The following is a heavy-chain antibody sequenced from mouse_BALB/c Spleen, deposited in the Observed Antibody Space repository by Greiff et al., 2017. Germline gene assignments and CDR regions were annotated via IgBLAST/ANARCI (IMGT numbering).Heavy chain of an antibody. CDR3: ARDYGSRDD. CDR1: GYTFTSYW. J-gene: IGHJ2*01. Sequence: VQLQESGAELARPGASVKLSCKASGYTFTSYWMQWVKQRPGQGLEWIGAIYPGDGDTRYTQKFKGKATLTADKSSSTAYMQLSSLASEDSAVYYCARDYGSRDDWGQGTTLTGSS. D-gene: IGHD1-1*01. CDR2: IYPGDGDT. V-gene: IGHV1-87*01.